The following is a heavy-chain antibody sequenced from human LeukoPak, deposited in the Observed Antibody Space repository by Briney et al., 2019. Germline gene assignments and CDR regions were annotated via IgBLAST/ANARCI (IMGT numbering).Heavy chain of an antibody. J-gene: IGHJ6*03. Sequence: ASVKVSCKASGYTFTSYDINWVRQATGQGLEWMGWMNPNSGNTGYAQKFQGRVTMTRNTSISTAYMELSSLRSEDTAVYYCARGGYCSSTSCYKDMDVWGKGTTVTVSS. CDR1: GYTFTSYD. D-gene: IGHD2-2*02. V-gene: IGHV1-8*01. CDR2: MNPNSGNT. CDR3: ARGGYCSSTSCYKDMDV.